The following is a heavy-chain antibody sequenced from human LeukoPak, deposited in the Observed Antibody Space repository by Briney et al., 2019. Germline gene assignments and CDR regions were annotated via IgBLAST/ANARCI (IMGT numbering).Heavy chain of an antibody. CDR1: GYTFTSYW. Sequence: GGSLRLSCAASGYTFTSYWMHWVRQPPGKGLVWVSRVEHDGSRTAYADSVTGRFTISRDNARNMVYLQMNSLRAEDTAVYYCATDLGWGQGTLVTVSS. J-gene: IGHJ4*02. V-gene: IGHV3-74*01. CDR3: ATDLG. CDR2: VEHDGSRT. D-gene: IGHD4-17*01.